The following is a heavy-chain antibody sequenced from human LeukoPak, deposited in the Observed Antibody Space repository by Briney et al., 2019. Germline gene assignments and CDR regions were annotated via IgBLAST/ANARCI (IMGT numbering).Heavy chain of an antibody. CDR2: ISSSGSTI. CDR1: GFTFSSYG. J-gene: IGHJ4*02. CDR3: ARMDSSGYFDY. Sequence: GGSLRLSCAASGFTFSSYGMSWVRQAPGKGLEWVSYISSSGSTIYYADSVKGRFTISRDNAKNSLYLQMNSLRAEDTAVYYCARMDSSGYFDYWGQGTLVTVSS. D-gene: IGHD3-22*01. V-gene: IGHV3-48*04.